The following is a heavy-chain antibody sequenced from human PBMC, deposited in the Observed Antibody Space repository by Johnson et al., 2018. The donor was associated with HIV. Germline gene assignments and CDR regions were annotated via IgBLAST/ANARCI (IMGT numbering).Heavy chain of an antibody. CDR1: EFTFGNYW. J-gene: IGHJ3*02. Sequence: VQLVESGGGLVQPGGSLRLSCAASEFTFGNYWISWLRQAPGKGLEWVSAISSSGGSTYYADSVKGRFPISRDNSKNTLHLQMNSLRAEDTAVYYCASREVGAKSEHAFDIWGQVTMVTVSS. CDR3: ASREVGAKSEHAFDI. CDR2: ISSSGGST. D-gene: IGHD1-26*01. V-gene: IGHV3-23*04.